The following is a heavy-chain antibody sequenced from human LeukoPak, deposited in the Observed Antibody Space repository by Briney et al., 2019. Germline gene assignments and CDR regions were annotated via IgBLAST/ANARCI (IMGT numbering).Heavy chain of an antibody. CDR3: ARQDIVERIAAAGIWGRIGKRGINFDY. CDR1: GFTFSTYW. V-gene: IGHV3-7*01. J-gene: IGHJ4*02. CDR2: IKEDGSEK. D-gene: IGHD6-13*01. Sequence: GGSLRLSCAASGFTFSTYWMSWVRQAPGGGREGVANIKEDGSEKYYVDSVKGRFTISRDNAKNSLYLQMNSLRAEDTAVYYCARQDIVERIAAAGIWGRIGKRGINFDYWGQGTLVTVSS.